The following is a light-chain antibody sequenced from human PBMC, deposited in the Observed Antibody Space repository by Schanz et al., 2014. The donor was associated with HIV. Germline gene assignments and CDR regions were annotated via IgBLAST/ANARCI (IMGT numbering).Light chain of an antibody. CDR2: EDK. V-gene: IGLV3-1*01. J-gene: IGLJ2*01. CDR1: DLGDKH. Sequence: SYELTQPPSVSVSPGQTASISCSGDDLGDKHICWYQQKPGQSPVLVMYEDKQRPSGIPGRFSGSNSGNTATLTIRETQATDEADYFCQGWDSSTTVVFGGGTKLTVL. CDR3: QGWDSSTTVV.